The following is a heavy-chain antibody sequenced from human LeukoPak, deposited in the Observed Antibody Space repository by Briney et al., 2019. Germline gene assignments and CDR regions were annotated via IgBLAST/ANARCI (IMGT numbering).Heavy chain of an antibody. Sequence: PGGSLRLSCAASGFTVSSNYVSWVRQAPGKGLEWVSVIYSGGSTYYADSVKGRFTISRDNSKNTLYLQMNSLRAEDTAVYYCARVGGSYYAYYYYGMDVWGQGTTVTVSS. CDR1: GFTVSSNY. D-gene: IGHD1-26*01. CDR3: ARVGGSYYAYYYYGMDV. J-gene: IGHJ6*02. V-gene: IGHV3-66*02. CDR2: IYSGGST.